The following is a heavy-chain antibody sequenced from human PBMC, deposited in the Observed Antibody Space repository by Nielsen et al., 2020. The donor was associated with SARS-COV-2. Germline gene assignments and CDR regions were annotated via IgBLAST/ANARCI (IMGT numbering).Heavy chain of an antibody. J-gene: IGHJ4*02. D-gene: IGHD3-22*01. Sequence: WVRQAPGQRLEWMGWINAGNGNTKYSQKFQGRVTITADKSTSTAYMELSSLRSEDTAVYYCARERNYYDSSGQENYFDYWGQGTLVTVSS. CDR3: ARERNYYDSSGQENYFDY. CDR2: INAGNGNT. V-gene: IGHV1-3*01.